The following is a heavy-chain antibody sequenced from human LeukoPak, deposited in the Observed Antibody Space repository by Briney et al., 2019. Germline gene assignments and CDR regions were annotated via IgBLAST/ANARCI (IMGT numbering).Heavy chain of an antibody. Sequence: PGGSLRLSCAASGFTFSSYAMSWVRQAPGKGLEWVSGISGSGGATYHADSVKGRFTISRDNSRNTLHLQMNSLSAEDTAIYYCAKAQSYYYDTSGYYCYFDYWGQGTLVTVSS. CDR1: GFTFSSYA. J-gene: IGHJ4*02. D-gene: IGHD3-22*01. CDR2: ISGSGGAT. V-gene: IGHV3-23*01. CDR3: AKAQSYYYDTSGYYCYFDY.